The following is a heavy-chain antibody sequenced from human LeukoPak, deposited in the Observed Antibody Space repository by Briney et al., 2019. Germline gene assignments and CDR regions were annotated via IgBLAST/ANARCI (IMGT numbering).Heavy chain of an antibody. CDR3: ARGRYEFSAGMDA. CDR1: GFTVSSNY. Sequence: GGSLRLSCAASGFTVSSNYMSWVRQAPGKGLEWVSVIYSGGSTNYADSVRGRFSISRDNSKNTLYLQMNSLSAEDTAVYYCARGRYEFSAGMDAWGQGTTVTVSS. D-gene: IGHD5-12*01. CDR2: IYSGGST. J-gene: IGHJ6*02. V-gene: IGHV3-53*01.